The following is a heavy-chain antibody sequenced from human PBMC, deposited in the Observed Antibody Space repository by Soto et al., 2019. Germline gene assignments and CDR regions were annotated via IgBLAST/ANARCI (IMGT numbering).Heavy chain of an antibody. CDR3: ARHYNTGAVCAD. CDR1: GASVSSSHY. CDR2: VSYSGSP. D-gene: IGHD1-20*01. J-gene: IGHJ4*02. V-gene: IGHV4-39*01. Sequence: QLQLQESGPGLVKSSETLSLTCSVSGASVSSSHYWGWIRQPPGKGLEWIGSVSYSGSPYYSPSFNTRATVSVDTSTYQFSLRVRSATATDPAVYFCARHYNTGAVCADGGQGKLVAVSS.